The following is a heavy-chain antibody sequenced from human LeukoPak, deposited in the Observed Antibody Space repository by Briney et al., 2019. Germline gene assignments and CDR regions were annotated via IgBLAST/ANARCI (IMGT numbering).Heavy chain of an antibody. J-gene: IGHJ6*02. V-gene: IGHV1-2*02. CDR2: INPNSGGT. Sequence: GASVKVSCKASGYTFTSYDINWVRQATGQGLEWMGWINPNSGGTNYAQKFQGRVTMTRDTSISTAYMELSRLRSDDTAVYYCARCERYYDILTGYSYYYGMDVWGQGTTVTVSS. D-gene: IGHD3-9*01. CDR3: ARCERYYDILTGYSYYYGMDV. CDR1: GYTFTSYD.